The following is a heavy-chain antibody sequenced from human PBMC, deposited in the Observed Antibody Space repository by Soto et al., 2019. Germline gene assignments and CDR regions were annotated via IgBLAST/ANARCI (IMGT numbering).Heavy chain of an antibody. CDR1: GFTVSSYA. V-gene: IGHV3-23*01. J-gene: IGHJ4*02. Sequence: PGGSRRGSWASSGFTVSSYAMIWVRHAPVKGLEWGSAISGSGGITYYADSVKGRFTISRDHSKNTLYLQMNSLRAEDTAVYYCAKESSIIAVGSDYWGQGTLVSVSS. CDR2: ISGSGGIT. CDR3: AKESSIIAVGSDY. D-gene: IGHD6-19*01.